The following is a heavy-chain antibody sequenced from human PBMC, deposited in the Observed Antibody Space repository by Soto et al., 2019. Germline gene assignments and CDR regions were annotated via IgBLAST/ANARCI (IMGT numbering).Heavy chain of an antibody. CDR2: IIPLLGIA. CDR1: GGTFSSYT. J-gene: IGHJ4*02. V-gene: IGHV1-69*02. D-gene: IGHD5-18*01. Sequence: QVQLVQSGAEVKKPGSSVKVSCKASGGTFSSYTISWVRQAPGQGLEWMGRIIPLLGIANYEQKFQGRVTITADKSTSTAYMELSSLRSEDTAVYYCARLVDTADFDYWGQGTLVTVSS. CDR3: ARLVDTADFDY.